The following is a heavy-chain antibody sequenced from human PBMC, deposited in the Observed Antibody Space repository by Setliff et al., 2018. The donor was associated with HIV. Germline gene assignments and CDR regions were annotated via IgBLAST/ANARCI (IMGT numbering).Heavy chain of an antibody. D-gene: IGHD3-22*01. CDR2: LSRGGDNT. J-gene: IGHJ4*02. V-gene: IGHV3-64D*09. CDR1: GFTVSTYS. Sequence: HPGGSLRLSCLASGFTVSTYSLNWARQAPGKRPEYVAALSRGGDNTKYADSVKGRFIISRDTSKNTLYLQMSSLRPDDKAIYYCVKPYTGYYYDGSVYDDFWGQGTLVTVSS. CDR3: VKPYTGYYYDGSVYDDF.